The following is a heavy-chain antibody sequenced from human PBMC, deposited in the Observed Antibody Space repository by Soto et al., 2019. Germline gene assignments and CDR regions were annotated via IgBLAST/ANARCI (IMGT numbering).Heavy chain of an antibody. V-gene: IGHV3-11*06. Sequence: EQLVESGGGLVKPGGSLRLSCAASGFTFSDYYMSWIRQAPGKGLEWVSYISSSSSYTNYADSVKGRFTISRDNAKNSLFLQMNSLRAEDTAVYYCARDKEIRDNAFDIWGQGTMVTVSS. J-gene: IGHJ3*02. CDR1: GFTFSDYY. CDR3: ARDKEIRDNAFDI. CDR2: ISSSSSYT.